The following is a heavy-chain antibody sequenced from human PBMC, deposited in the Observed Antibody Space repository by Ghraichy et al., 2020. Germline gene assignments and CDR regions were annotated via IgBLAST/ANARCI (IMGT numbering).Heavy chain of an antibody. D-gene: IGHD5-12*01. CDR2: ISGGGGTK. CDR1: GFTFSSYA. V-gene: IGHV3-23*01. CDR3: AKDQGYHPIL. J-gene: IGHJ2*01. Sequence: LSLTCAASGFTFSSYAMTWVRQAPGKGLEWVSAISGGGGTKYYADSVKGRFTISRDNSKNTLYLQMNSLRAEDTAVYYCAKDQGYHPILWGRGTLVTVSS.